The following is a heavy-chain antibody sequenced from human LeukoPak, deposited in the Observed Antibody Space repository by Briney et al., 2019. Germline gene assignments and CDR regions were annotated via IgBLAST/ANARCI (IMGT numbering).Heavy chain of an antibody. CDR2: ISYDGSNK. CDR3: AREDDCSSTSCHLGYYYYMDI. J-gene: IGHJ6*03. Sequence: PGRSLRLSCAASGFTFSSYAMHWVRQAPGKGLEWVAVISYDGSNKYYADSVKGRFTISRDNSKNTLYLQMNSLRAEDTAVYYCAREDDCSSTSCHLGYYYYMDIWGKGTTVTVSS. CDR1: GFTFSSYA. V-gene: IGHV3-30-3*01. D-gene: IGHD2-2*01.